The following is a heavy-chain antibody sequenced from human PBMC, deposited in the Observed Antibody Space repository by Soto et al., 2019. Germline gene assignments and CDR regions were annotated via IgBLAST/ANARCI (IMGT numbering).Heavy chain of an antibody. CDR2: ISVYNGNT. Sequence: QVKLVQSETEVKKPGASIKVSCKASGYSFATSGMTWVRQAPGQGLEWMGWISVYNGNTNYDQKLQDRVTMTTDTSTNTAYLEVRNLRSDDTAVYYCARAVQYYDASGYADGGQGTLVTVSS. V-gene: IGHV1-18*01. D-gene: IGHD3-22*01. J-gene: IGHJ4*02. CDR3: ARAVQYYDASGYAD. CDR1: GYSFATSG.